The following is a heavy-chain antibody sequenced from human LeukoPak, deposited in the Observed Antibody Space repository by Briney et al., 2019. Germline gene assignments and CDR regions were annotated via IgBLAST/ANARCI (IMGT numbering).Heavy chain of an antibody. CDR2: INWNGGST. CDR1: GFTFDDYG. CDR3: ASHSGYYYDSSPL. V-gene: IGHV3-20*04. D-gene: IGHD3-22*01. J-gene: IGHJ4*02. Sequence: GGSLRLSCAASGFTFDDYGMSWVRQAPGKGLEWVSGINWNGGSTGYADSAKGRFTISRDNAKNSLHLQMNSLRAEDTALYYCASHSGYYYDSSPLWGQGTLVIVSS.